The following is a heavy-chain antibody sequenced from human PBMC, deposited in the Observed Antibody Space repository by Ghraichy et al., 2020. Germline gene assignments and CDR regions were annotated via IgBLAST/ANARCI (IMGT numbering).Heavy chain of an antibody. CDR2: ISGSGGST. CDR1: GFTFSSYA. D-gene: IGHD6-13*01. J-gene: IGHJ5*02. Sequence: GGSLRLSCAASGFTFSSYAMSRVRQAPGKGLEWVSAISGSGGSTYYADSVKGRFTISRDNSKNTLYLQMNSLRAEDTAVYYCAIKGVHSSWSAGGFDPCGQGTLVTVSS. V-gene: IGHV3-23*01. CDR3: AIKGVHSSWSAGGFDP.